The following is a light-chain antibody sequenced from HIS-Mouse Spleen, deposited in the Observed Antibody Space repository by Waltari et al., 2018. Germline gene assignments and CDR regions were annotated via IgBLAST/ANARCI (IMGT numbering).Light chain of an antibody. J-gene: IGLJ2*01. CDR2: EES. Sequence: SYELTQPPSVSVSPGQTARITCSGDALPKKYAYWYQQKSGQAPVLVIYEESKRPSGIPEGFSGSSPGKMATLTISGAQVEDEADYYCYSTDSSGNHRVFGGGTKLTVL. CDR3: YSTDSSGNHRV. CDR1: ALPKKY. V-gene: IGLV3-10*01.